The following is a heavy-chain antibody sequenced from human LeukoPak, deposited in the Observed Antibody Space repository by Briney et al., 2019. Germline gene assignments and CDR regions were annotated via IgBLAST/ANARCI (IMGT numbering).Heavy chain of an antibody. Sequence: PGGSLRLSCAASGFTFSSYGMHWVRQAPGKGLEWVAFIRYDGSNKYYADSVKGRFTISRDNSKNTLYLQMNSLRAEDTAVYYCARESDFWSGYSGYWGQGTLVTVSS. CDR1: GFTFSSYG. V-gene: IGHV3-30*02. J-gene: IGHJ4*02. CDR3: ARESDFWSGYSGY. D-gene: IGHD3-3*01. CDR2: IRYDGSNK.